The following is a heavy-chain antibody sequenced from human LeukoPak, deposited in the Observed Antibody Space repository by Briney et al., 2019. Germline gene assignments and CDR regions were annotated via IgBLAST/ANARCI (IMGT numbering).Heavy chain of an antibody. J-gene: IGHJ3*02. CDR2: IYHSGST. CDR1: GFTFSDYY. D-gene: IGHD3-22*01. Sequence: GSLRLSCAASGFTFSDYYMSWIRQPPGKGLEWIGEIYHSGSTNYNPSLKSRVTISVDKSKNQFSLKLSSVTAADTAVYYCASPLYYYDSSGYYRGNDAFDIWGQGTMVTVSS. V-gene: IGHV4-34*01. CDR3: ASPLYYYDSSGYYRGNDAFDI.